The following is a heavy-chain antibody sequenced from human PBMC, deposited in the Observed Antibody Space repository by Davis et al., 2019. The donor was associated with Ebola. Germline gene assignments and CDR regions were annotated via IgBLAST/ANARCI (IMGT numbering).Heavy chain of an antibody. Sequence: PSETLSLTCAVYGGSFSGYYWSWIRQPPGKGLEWIGEINHSGSTNYNPSLKSRVTISVDTSKNQFSLKLSSVTAADTAVYYCARVSLTRHRWFDPWGQGTLVTVSS. CDR1: GGSFSGYY. J-gene: IGHJ5*02. V-gene: IGHV4-34*01. CDR3: ARVSLTRHRWFDP. CDR2: INHSGST.